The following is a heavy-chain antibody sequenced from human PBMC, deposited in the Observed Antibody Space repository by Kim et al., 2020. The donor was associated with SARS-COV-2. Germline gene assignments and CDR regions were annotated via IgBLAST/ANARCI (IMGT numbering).Heavy chain of an antibody. CDR2: IYYSGST. J-gene: IGHJ4*02. CDR3: ASGGLRRYFDY. V-gene: IGHV4-59*08. D-gene: IGHD3-3*01. CDR1: GGSISSYY. Sequence: SETLSLTCTVSGGSISSYYWSWIRQPPGKGLEWIGYIYYSGSTNYNPSLKSRVTISVDTSKNQFSLKLSSVTAADTAVYYCASGGLRRYFDYWGQGTLVTVSS.